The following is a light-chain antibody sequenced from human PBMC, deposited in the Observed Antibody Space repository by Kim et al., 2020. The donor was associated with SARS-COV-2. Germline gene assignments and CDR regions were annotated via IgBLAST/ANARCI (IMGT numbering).Light chain of an antibody. Sequence: PGERATLSCRASQSVSSSYFAWYQQKPGQAPRLLIYGASSRATGIPDRFSGSGSGTDFTLTVSRLEPEDFAVYYCQQYGGSPRITFGQGTRLEIK. CDR1: QSVSSSY. V-gene: IGKV3-20*01. J-gene: IGKJ5*01. CDR3: QQYGGSPRIT. CDR2: GAS.